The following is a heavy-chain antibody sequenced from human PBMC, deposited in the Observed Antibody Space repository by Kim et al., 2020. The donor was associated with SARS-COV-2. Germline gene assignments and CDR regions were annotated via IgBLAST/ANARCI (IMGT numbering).Heavy chain of an antibody. J-gene: IGHJ6*02. D-gene: IGHD2-15*01. CDR3: ARGGDIVVVVAATFHYYGMDV. V-gene: IGHV3-30*01. Sequence: RFTISRDKSKNTLYLQMNSLRAEDTAVYYCARGGDIVVVVAATFHYYGMDVWGQGTTVTVSS.